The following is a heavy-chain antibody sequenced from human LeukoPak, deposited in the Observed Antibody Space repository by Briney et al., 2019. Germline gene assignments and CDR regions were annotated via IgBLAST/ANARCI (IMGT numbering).Heavy chain of an antibody. CDR3: AKSQLVGATYALDI. CDR1: GFXVSDNY. D-gene: IGHD1-26*01. V-gene: IGHV3-23*01. CDR2: IRGSGGST. Sequence: GGSLRLSCAASGFXVSDNYTSWVRQAPGKGLEWVSGIRGSGGSTFYADSVKGRFTISRDNSKNTLNLLMSSLRAEDTAVYYCAKSQLVGATYALDIWGQGTVVTVSS. J-gene: IGHJ3*02.